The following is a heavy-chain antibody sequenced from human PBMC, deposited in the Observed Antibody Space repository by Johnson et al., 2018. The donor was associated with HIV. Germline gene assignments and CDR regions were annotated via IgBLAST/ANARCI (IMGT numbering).Heavy chain of an antibody. D-gene: IGHD3-16*01. Sequence: QVQLVESGGGVVQPGRSLRLSCAASGFTFRDYAMHWVRQAPGKGLEWVTVISYDGSNEYYADSVKGRFTISRDNSKNTLYLQMNSLRAEDTAVYYCAKEKDYGAFDIWGQGTMVTVSS. CDR2: ISYDGSNE. V-gene: IGHV3-30*14. CDR1: GFTFRDYA. CDR3: AKEKDYGAFDI. J-gene: IGHJ3*02.